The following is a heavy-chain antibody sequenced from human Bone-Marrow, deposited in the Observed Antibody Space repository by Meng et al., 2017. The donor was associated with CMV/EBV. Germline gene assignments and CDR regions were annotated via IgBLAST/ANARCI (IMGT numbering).Heavy chain of an antibody. V-gene: IGHV3-21*01. J-gene: IGHJ6*02. CDR2: ISSSSSYI. CDR3: ALMATTVYYYGMDV. CDR1: GFTFSSYS. D-gene: IGHD5-24*01. Sequence: GGSLRLSCAASGFTFSSYSMNWVRQAPGKGLEWVSSISSSSSYIYYADSVKGRFTIFRDNAKNSLYLQMNSLRAEDTAVYYCALMATTVYYYGMDVWGQGTTVTVSS.